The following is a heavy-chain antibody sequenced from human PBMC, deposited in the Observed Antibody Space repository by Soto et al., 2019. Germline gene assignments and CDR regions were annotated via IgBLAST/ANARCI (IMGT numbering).Heavy chain of an antibody. CDR3: ARTPQGDYVWGSYRPHFDY. CDR2: IYYSGST. D-gene: IGHD3-16*02. V-gene: IGHV4-30-4*01. Sequence: QVQLQESGPGLVKPSQTLSLTCTVSGGSISSGDYYWSWIRQPPGKGLEWIGYIYYSGSTYYNPSLKRRVTISVDTSKNQFSLKLSSVTAADTAVYYCARTPQGDYVWGSYRPHFDYWGQGTLVTVSS. CDR1: GGSISSGDYY. J-gene: IGHJ4*02.